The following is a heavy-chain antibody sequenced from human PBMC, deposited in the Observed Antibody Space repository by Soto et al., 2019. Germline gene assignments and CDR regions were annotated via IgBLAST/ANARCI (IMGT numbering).Heavy chain of an antibody. D-gene: IGHD3-22*01. CDR2: ISGSGGST. Sequence: GGSLRLSCAASGFTFSSYAMSWVRQAPGKGLEWVSAISGSGGSTYYADSVKGRFTISRDNSKNTLYLQMNSLRAEDTAVYYCAKGERPNYYDSSGYYYGGFDYWGQGTLVTVSS. J-gene: IGHJ4*02. V-gene: IGHV3-23*01. CDR3: AKGERPNYYDSSGYYYGGFDY. CDR1: GFTFSSYA.